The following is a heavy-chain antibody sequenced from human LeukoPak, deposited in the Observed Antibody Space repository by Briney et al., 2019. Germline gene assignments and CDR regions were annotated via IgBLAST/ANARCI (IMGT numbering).Heavy chain of an antibody. J-gene: IGHJ5*02. CDR3: ARYFDFWSGYPNWLDP. CDR2: ISDRGNT. D-gene: IGHD3-3*01. CDR1: GSSIRSRYY. V-gene: IGHV4-38-2*01. Sequence: SETLSLTCVVSGSSIRSRYYWGWIRQPPGGGLEWIGIISDRGNTYYNSSLRSRVNISVDMSKNQFSLTLRSVTAANTAIYFCARYFDFWSGYPNWLDPWGQGMLVIVS.